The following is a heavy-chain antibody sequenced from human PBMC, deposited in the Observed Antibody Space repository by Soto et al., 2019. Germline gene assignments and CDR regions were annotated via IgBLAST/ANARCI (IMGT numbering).Heavy chain of an antibody. V-gene: IGHV4-34*01. D-gene: IGHD2-15*01. CDR1: GGSFSGYY. CDR3: ARGRSGACSGGSCLYYFDY. Sequence: PSETLSLTCAFYGGSFSGYYWSWIRQPPGKGLEWIGEINHSGSTNYNPSLKSRVTISVDTSKNQFSLKLSSVTAADTAVYYCARGRSGACSGGSCLYYFDYWGQGTLVTVSS. J-gene: IGHJ4*02. CDR2: INHSGST.